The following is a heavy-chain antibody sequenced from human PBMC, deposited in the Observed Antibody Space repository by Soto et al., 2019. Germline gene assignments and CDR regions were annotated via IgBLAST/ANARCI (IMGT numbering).Heavy chain of an antibody. D-gene: IGHD3-3*01. CDR3: ARSFGSQHYTYYDFWSGYRPHYYYYYYMDV. CDR1: GYTFTSYG. V-gene: IGHV1-18*01. Sequence: AASVKVSCKASGYTFTSYGISWVRQAPGQGLEWMGWISAYNGNTNYAQKLQGRVTMTTDTSTSTAYMELRSLRSDDTAVYYCARSFGSQHYTYYDFWSGYRPHYYYYYYMDVWGKGTTVTVSS. CDR2: ISAYNGNT. J-gene: IGHJ6*03.